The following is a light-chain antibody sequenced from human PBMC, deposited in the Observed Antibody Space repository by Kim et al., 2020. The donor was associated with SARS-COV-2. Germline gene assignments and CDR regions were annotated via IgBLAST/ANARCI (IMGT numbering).Light chain of an antibody. CDR2: KDS. Sequence: SVSQGQTARITCSGDVLAKKYARWFQQKPGQAPVLVIYKDSERPSGIPERFSGSSSGTTVTLTISGAQVEDEADYYCYSAADNNVVFGGGTQLTVL. J-gene: IGLJ2*01. CDR3: YSAADNNVV. CDR1: VLAKKY. V-gene: IGLV3-27*01.